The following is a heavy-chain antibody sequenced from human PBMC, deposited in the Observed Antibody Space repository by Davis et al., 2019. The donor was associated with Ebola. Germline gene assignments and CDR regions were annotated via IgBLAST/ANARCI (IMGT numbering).Heavy chain of an antibody. D-gene: IGHD6-13*01. CDR1: GFTFSSYS. CDR3: ARDENSSVEELGYYYYYYGMDV. J-gene: IGHJ6*02. CDR2: ISSSSSYI. Sequence: PGGSLRLSCAASGFTFSSYSMNWVRQAPGKGLEWVSSISSSSSYIYYADSVKGRFTISRDNAKNSLYLQMNSLRAEDTAVYYCARDENSSVEELGYYYYYYGMDVWGQGTTVTVSS. V-gene: IGHV3-21*01.